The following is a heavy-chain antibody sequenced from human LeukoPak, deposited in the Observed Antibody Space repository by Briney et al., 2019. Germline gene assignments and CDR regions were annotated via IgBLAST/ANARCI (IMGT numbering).Heavy chain of an antibody. CDR3: ARGDDYGDYPYDY. CDR1: GYTFTGYY. V-gene: IGHV1-2*02. J-gene: IGHJ4*02. D-gene: IGHD4-17*01. CDR2: INPNSGGT. Sequence: ASVKVSCKASGYTFTGYYMHWVRQAPGQGLEWMGWINPNSGGTNYAQKFQGRVTMTRDTSISTACMELSRLRSDDTAVYYCARGDDYGDYPYDYWGQGTLVTVSS.